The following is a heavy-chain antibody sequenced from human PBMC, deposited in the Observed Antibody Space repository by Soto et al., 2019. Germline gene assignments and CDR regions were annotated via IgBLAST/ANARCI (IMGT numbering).Heavy chain of an antibody. V-gene: IGHV3-53*01. CDR3: VRERRGLGIGFDH. J-gene: IGHJ4*02. CDR1: GFNVSDNY. Sequence: EVLLVESGGGLIQPGGSLRLSCAAAGFNVSDNYMGWVRQAPGKGLERVSSFFTGGSTDYADSVKGRFTISRDDSKNTVYLQTNSLRAEDTAVYFCVRERRGLGIGFDHWGQGTLVTVSS. D-gene: IGHD3-10*01. CDR2: FFTGGST.